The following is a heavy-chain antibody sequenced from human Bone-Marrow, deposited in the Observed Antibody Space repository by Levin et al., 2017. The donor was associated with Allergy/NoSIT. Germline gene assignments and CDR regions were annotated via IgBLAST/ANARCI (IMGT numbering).Heavy chain of an antibody. Sequence: GESLKISCKASGYTFINYDINWVRQATGQGLEWMGWMNPNSGNTGYAQKFQGRLTMTRDTSIGTAYMELSSLTSEDTAIYYCARQKLEIAVPGPYWGQGTLVTVSS. D-gene: IGHD6-19*01. CDR1: GYTFINYD. CDR3: ARQKLEIAVPGPY. J-gene: IGHJ4*02. V-gene: IGHV1-8*01. CDR2: MNPNSGNT.